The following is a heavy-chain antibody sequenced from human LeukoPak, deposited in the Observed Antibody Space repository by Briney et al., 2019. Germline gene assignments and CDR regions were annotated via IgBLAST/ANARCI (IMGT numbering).Heavy chain of an antibody. D-gene: IGHD3-10*01. CDR2: ISISTSYI. CDR1: GFILSGYS. Sequence: GGSLRLSCAASGFILSGYSMIWVRQAPGKGLEWVASISISTSYIDYADSVKGRFTISRDNAKNSLYLQMNSLRVDDTAVYYCARERFHGSGAPKYDYWGQGTLVTVSS. V-gene: IGHV3-21*01. CDR3: ARERFHGSGAPKYDY. J-gene: IGHJ4*02.